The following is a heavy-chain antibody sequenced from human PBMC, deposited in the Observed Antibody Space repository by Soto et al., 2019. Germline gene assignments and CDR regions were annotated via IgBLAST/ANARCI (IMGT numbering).Heavy chain of an antibody. V-gene: IGHV3-33*01. CDR3: ARAGLLLDY. Sequence: QVQLVESGGGVVQPGRSLRLSCAASGFNFSGYGMHWVRQAPGKGLEWVAVIWYDESNKYYADSVKGRFTISRDISKNTLYLHVNSLRADDPAVYYCARAGLLLDYWGQGTLVTVSS. CDR1: GFNFSGYG. D-gene: IGHD1-26*01. J-gene: IGHJ4*02. CDR2: IWYDESNK.